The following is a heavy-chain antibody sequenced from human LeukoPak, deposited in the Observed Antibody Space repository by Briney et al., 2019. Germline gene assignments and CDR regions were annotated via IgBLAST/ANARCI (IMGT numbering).Heavy chain of an antibody. D-gene: IGHD3-9*01. J-gene: IGHJ5*02. CDR3: ARIYDILTEYLGAGGWFDP. CDR1: GGSISSSSYY. Sequence: PSETLSLTCTVSGGSISSSSYYWGWIRQPPGKGLEWIGSIYYSGSTYYNPSLKSRVTISVDTSKNQFSLKLSSVTAADTAVYYCARIYDILTEYLGAGGWFDPWGQGTLVTVSS. CDR2: IYYSGST. V-gene: IGHV4-39*01.